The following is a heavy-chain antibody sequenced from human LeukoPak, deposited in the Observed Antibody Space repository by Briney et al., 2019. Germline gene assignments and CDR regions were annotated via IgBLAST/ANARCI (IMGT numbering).Heavy chain of an antibody. CDR2: ISYDGSNK. V-gene: IGHV3-30-3*01. CDR3: ARGVGANSRPDY. Sequence: GGSLRLSCAASGFTFSSYAMHWVRQAPGKGLEWVAVISYDGSNKYYADSVKGRFTISGDNSKNTLYLQMNSLRAEDTAVYYCARGVGANSRPDYWGQGTLVTVSS. D-gene: IGHD1-26*01. CDR1: GFTFSSYA. J-gene: IGHJ4*02.